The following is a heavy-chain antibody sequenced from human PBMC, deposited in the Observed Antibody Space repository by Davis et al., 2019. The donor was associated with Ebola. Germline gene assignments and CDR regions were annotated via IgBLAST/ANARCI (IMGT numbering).Heavy chain of an antibody. D-gene: IGHD5-12*01. J-gene: IGHJ6*02. V-gene: IGHV1-18*01. Sequence: AASVKVSCKASGYTFTSYGISWVRQAPGQGLEWMGWISVYNGNTNYAQKLQGRVTMTTDTSTSTAYMELRSLRSDDTAVYYCARGGGYDPYYYYGMDVWGQGTTVTVSS. CDR3: ARGGGYDPYYYYGMDV. CDR1: GYTFTSYG. CDR2: ISVYNGNT.